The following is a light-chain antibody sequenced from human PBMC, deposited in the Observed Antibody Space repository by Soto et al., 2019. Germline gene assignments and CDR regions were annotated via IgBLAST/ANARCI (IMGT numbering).Light chain of an antibody. J-gene: IGLJ3*02. CDR2: TNN. V-gene: IGLV1-44*01. CDR1: SSNIGSNT. CDR3: AAWDDSLNGRGV. Sequence: QSVLTQPPSASGTPGQRVTISCSGSSSNIGSNTVNWYQQLPGTAPKHLISTNNQRPSGVPDRFSGSKSGTSASLTITGLQSDDEADYYCAAWDDSLNGRGVFGGGTKLTVL.